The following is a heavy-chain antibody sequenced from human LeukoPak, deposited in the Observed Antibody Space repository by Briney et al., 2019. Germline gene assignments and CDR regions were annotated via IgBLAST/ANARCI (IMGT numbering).Heavy chain of an antibody. J-gene: IGHJ4*02. D-gene: IGHD2-8*01. Sequence: GGSLRLSCAASGFTLTTYWMRWVRQAPGKGLEWVANIKPDGSENSYVDSVKGRFTISRDNAEDSLYLQMNSLRAEDTAVYYCAREMDFDFWGQGTLVTVSS. CDR3: AREMDFDF. V-gene: IGHV3-7*04. CDR1: GFTLTTYW. CDR2: IKPDGSEN.